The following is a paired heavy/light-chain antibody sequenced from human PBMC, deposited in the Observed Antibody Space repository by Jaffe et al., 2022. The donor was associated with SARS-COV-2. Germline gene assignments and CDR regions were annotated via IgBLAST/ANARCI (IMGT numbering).Heavy chain of an antibody. V-gene: IGHV5-51*01. CDR1: GYSFTSYL. CDR2: IYPGDSDT. Sequence: EVQLVQSGAEVRKPGESLKISCKGSGYSFTSYLIGWVRQMPGKGLEWMGLIYPGDSDTRYSPSFQGQVTISADKSISTAYLQWSSLKASDTAMYYCARGQSIASVGSSGWFDPWGQGTLVTVSS. D-gene: IGHD2-15*01. CDR3: ARGQSIASVGSSGWFDP. J-gene: IGHJ5*02.
Light chain of an antibody. V-gene: IGKV4-1*01. CDR2: WAS. J-gene: IGKJ4*01. CDR1: QSVLYSSNSKNY. Sequence: DIVMTQSPDSLAVSLGERATINCKSSQSVLYSSNSKNYLAWYQQKPGQPPKLLIYWASARESGVPDRFSGSGSGTDFTLTISSLQAEDVAVYYCQQYYTTPLTFGGGTKVEIK. CDR3: QQYYTTPLT.